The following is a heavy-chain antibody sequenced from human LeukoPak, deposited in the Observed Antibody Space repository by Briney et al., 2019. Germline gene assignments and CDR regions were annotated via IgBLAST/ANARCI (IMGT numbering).Heavy chain of an antibody. J-gene: IGHJ4*02. Sequence: PSETLSLTCTVSGGSISSSSYYWGWICQPPGKGLEWIGSIYYSGSTYYNPSLKSRVTISVDTSKNQFSLKLSSVTAADTAVYYCAREGVVPAAMFDYWGQGTLVTVSS. D-gene: IGHD2-2*01. CDR1: GGSISSSSYY. V-gene: IGHV4-39*07. CDR2: IYYSGST. CDR3: AREGVVPAAMFDY.